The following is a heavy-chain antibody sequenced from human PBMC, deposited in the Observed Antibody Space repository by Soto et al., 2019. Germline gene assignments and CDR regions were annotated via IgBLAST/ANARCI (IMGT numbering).Heavy chain of an antibody. Sequence: GWSLRLSCASSGFSVISNSMRWVRQAPGKGLEWVSVIHSDVTTYYADSVKGRFIISRDNSKDTLYLQMNRLRAEDTAVYYCARELSGSWYNWFDPWGQGTLVTVSS. J-gene: IGHJ5*02. CDR2: IHSDVTT. CDR1: GFSVISNS. V-gene: IGHV3-53*01. CDR3: ARELSGSWYNWFDP. D-gene: IGHD5-12*01.